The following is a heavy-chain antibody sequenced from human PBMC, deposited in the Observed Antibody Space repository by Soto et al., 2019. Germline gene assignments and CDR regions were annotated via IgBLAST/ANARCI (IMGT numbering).Heavy chain of an antibody. CDR2: IIPIFGTA. V-gene: IGHV1-69*12. CDR1: EGAFSSYA. Sequence: QVQLVQSGAAVKKPGSSVKVSCKASEGAFSSYAISWVRQAPGQGLEWMGGIIPIFGTANYAQKFQGRVTITADESTSTAYMELSSLRSEDTAVYYCASRGEYYDSSGYYGYFDYWGQGTLVTVSS. J-gene: IGHJ4*02. D-gene: IGHD3-22*01. CDR3: ASRGEYYDSSGYYGYFDY.